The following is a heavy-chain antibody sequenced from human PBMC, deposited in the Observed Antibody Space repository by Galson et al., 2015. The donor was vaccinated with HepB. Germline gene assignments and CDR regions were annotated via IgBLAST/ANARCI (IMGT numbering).Heavy chain of an antibody. CDR2: IIPILGIA. V-gene: IGHV1-69*04. Sequence: SVKVSCKASGGTFSSYAISWVRQASGQGLEWMGRIIPILGIANYAQKFQGRVTITADKSTSTAYMELSSLRSEDTAVYYCAREKLGLDTAMEQQTGVLDYWGQGTLATVSS. D-gene: IGHD5-18*01. J-gene: IGHJ4*02. CDR3: AREKLGLDTAMEQQTGVLDY. CDR1: GGTFSSYA.